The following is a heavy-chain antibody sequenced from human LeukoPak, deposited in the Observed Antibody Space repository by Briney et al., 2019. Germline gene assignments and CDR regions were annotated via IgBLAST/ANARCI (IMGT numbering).Heavy chain of an antibody. CDR1: GFIFSTYG. CDR3: AKESLADIDY. Sequence: GGSLRLSCAASGFIFSTYGMYWVRQAPGKGLEWVAFIRHDGSIKNYADSVKGRSTISRDNSKNTLYLQMNSLRAEDTAVYYCAKESLADIDYWGQGTLVTVSS. CDR2: IRHDGSIK. V-gene: IGHV3-30*02. D-gene: IGHD3-16*01. J-gene: IGHJ4*02.